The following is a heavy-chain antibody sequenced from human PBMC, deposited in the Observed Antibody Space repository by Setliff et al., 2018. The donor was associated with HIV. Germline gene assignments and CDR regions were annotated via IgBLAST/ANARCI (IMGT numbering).Heavy chain of an antibody. CDR1: GFTFSNYG. J-gene: IGHJ2*01. CDR3: VRNSLSYDILTGYSPNWYFDL. Sequence: GGSLRLSCGTSGFTFSNYGMNWVRQAPGKGLEWVSSISSSGTYIYYADSVKGRFTISRDNAKHSLYLQMNSLRAEDTAVYYCVRNSLSYDILTGYSPNWYFDLWGRGTLVTVSS. D-gene: IGHD3-9*01. CDR2: ISSSGTYI. V-gene: IGHV3-21*04.